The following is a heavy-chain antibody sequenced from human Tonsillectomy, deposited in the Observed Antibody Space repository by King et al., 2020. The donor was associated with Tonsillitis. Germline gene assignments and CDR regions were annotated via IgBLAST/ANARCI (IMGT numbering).Heavy chain of an antibody. J-gene: IGHJ4*02. CDR3: ARQGGRGYDILTGYPIEY. V-gene: IGHV4-39*07. CDR1: GGSIITTDYY. Sequence: LQLQESGPGLVKPSETLSLTCTVSGGSIITTDYYWGWIRQPPGQGLEWIGSAFYSGDAYYNTSLKGRVTISVATSKSQFSLKLSSVTAADTAVYYCARQGGRGYDILTGYPIEYWGQGTLVTVSS. D-gene: IGHD3-9*01. CDR2: AFYSGDA.